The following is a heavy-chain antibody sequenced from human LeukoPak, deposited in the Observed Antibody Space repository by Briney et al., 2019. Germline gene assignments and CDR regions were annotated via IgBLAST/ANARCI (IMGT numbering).Heavy chain of an antibody. Sequence: SVKVSCKASGGTFSSYAISWVRQAPGQGLEWMGGIIPIFGTANYAQKFQGRFTITADESTSTAYMELSSLRSEDTAVYYCARGRIVAIYFDYWGQGTLVTVSS. CDR1: GGTFSSYA. CDR3: ARGRIVAIYFDY. D-gene: IGHD5-12*01. V-gene: IGHV1-69*13. J-gene: IGHJ4*02. CDR2: IIPIFGTA.